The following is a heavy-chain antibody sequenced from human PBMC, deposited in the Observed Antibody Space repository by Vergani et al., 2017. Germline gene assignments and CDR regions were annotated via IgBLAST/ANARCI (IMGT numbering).Heavy chain of an antibody. CDR1: GGSISSSSYY. Sequence: QLQLQESGPGLVKPSETLSLTCTVSGGSISSSSYYWGWIRQPPGKGLEWIGSIYYSGSTYYNPSLKSRVTISVDTSKNQFSLKLSSVTAADTAVYYCARGNYYDSSGYKWGQGTLVTVSS. CDR2: IYYSGST. CDR3: ARGNYYDSSGYK. D-gene: IGHD3-22*01. J-gene: IGHJ4*02. V-gene: IGHV4-39*01.